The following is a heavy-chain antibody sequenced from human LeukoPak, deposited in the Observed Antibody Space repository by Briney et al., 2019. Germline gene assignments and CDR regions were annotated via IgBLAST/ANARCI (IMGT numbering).Heavy chain of an antibody. Sequence: PSQTLSLTCTVSGGSISSGGYYWSWIRQHPGKGLEWIGYIYYSGSTYYNPSLKSRVTISVDTSKNQFSLKLSSVTAADTAVYYCARVERCGGDCYGGGMGYWGQGTLVTVSS. D-gene: IGHD2-21*02. V-gene: IGHV4-31*03. CDR2: IYYSGST. J-gene: IGHJ4*02. CDR1: GGSISSGGYY. CDR3: ARVERCGGDCYGGGMGY.